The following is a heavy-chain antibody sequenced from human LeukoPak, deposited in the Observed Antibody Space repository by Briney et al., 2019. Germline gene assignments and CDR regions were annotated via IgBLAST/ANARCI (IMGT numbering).Heavy chain of an antibody. CDR1: EFTFSDYW. Sequence: QPGGSLRLSCAASEFTFSDYWMHWVRQAPGNGLVWVSRINNDGSDTTYADSVKGRFTISRDNAKNTLYLQMNSLRAEDTAVYYCARGSTASFDPWGQGTLVTVSS. D-gene: IGHD2-2*01. V-gene: IGHV3-74*01. CDR3: ARGSTASFDP. CDR2: INNDGSDT. J-gene: IGHJ5*02.